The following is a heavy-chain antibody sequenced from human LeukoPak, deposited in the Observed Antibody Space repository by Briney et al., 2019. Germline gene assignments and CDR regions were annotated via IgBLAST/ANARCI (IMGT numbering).Heavy chain of an antibody. CDR2: FDPEDGET. CDR1: GYTLTELS. Sequence: GASVKVSCKVSGYTLTELSMHWVRQAPGKGLEWMGGFDPEDGETIYAQKFQGRVTMTEDTSTDTAYMELSSLRSEDTAVYYCATAGYCSSTSCYTGGPDAFDIWGQGTMVTVSS. V-gene: IGHV1-24*01. J-gene: IGHJ3*02. D-gene: IGHD2-2*02. CDR3: ATAGYCSSTSCYTGGPDAFDI.